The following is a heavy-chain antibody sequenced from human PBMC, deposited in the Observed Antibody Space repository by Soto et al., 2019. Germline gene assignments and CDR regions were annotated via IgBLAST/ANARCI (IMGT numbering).Heavy chain of an antibody. D-gene: IGHD4-17*01. CDR3: AKDSRPLRGDYFFWFDP. CDR1: GFTFSSYA. J-gene: IGHJ5*02. Sequence: GGSLRLSCAASGFTFSSYAMSWVRQAPGKGLEWVSAISGSGGSTYYADSVKGRFTISRDNSKNTLYLQMNSLRAEDTAVYYCAKDSRPLRGDYFFWFDPWGQGTLVTVSS. V-gene: IGHV3-23*01. CDR2: ISGSGGST.